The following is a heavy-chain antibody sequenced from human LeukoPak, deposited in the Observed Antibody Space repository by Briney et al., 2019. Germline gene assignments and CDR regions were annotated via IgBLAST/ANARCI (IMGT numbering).Heavy chain of an antibody. CDR2: IIPIFGTA. D-gene: IGHD3-10*01. Sequence: SVKVSCKASGGTFSSYAISWVRQAPGQGLEWMGRIIPIFGTANYAQKFQGRVTMTTDTSTSTAYMELRSLRSDDTAVYYCAREVLNHFDYWGQGTLVTVSS. CDR3: AREVLNHFDY. J-gene: IGHJ4*02. V-gene: IGHV1-69*05. CDR1: GGTFSSYA.